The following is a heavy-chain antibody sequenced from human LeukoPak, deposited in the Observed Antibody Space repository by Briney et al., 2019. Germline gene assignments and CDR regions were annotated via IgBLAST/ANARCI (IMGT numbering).Heavy chain of an antibody. CDR1: GDSVSSNNAA. J-gene: IGHJ4*02. D-gene: IGHD5-12*01. CDR3: ASEYSAGWSS. V-gene: IGHV6-1*01. Sequence: SQTLSLTCAISGDSVSSNNAAWNWIRQSPSRGLEWLGRTYYRFKWYNEYAVSMRSRITINVDTSKNQFSLHLNSVTPEDTAVYYCASEYSAGWSSWGLGTLVTVSS. CDR2: TYYRFKWYN.